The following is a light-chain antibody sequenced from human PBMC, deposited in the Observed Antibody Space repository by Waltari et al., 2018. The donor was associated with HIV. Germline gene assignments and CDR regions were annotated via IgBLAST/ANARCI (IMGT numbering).Light chain of an antibody. CDR1: SSDIGGYNS. CDR2: EFR. CDR3: ASYTSSNVV. Sequence: QSALTQPASVSGSPGQSITISCTGISSDIGGYNSVSWYQQHPGKAPKLMIYEFRDRPSGVSFRFSGSKSGNTASLTISGLQAEDEGDYSCASYTSSNVVFGGGTKLTVL. V-gene: IGLV2-14*01. J-gene: IGLJ3*02.